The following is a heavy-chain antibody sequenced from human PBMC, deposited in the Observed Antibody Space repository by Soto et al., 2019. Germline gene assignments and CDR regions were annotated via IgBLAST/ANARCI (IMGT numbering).Heavy chain of an antibody. CDR3: AKGGKAVAGLLGYYYGMDV. D-gene: IGHD6-19*01. Sequence: PGGSLRLSCAASGFTFSICAMSWVRQAPGKGLEWVSAISGSGGSTYYADSVKGRFTISRDNSKNTLYLQMNSLRAEDTAVYYCAKGGKAVAGLLGYYYGMDVWGQGTTVTVSS. V-gene: IGHV3-23*01. J-gene: IGHJ6*02. CDR2: ISGSGGST. CDR1: GFTFSICA.